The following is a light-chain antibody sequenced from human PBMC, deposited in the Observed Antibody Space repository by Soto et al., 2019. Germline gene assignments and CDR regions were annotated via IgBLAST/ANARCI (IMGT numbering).Light chain of an antibody. J-gene: IGLJ2*01. CDR3: AAWDDSLHVV. V-gene: IGLV1-47*01. Sequence: QSVLTQPPSASGTPGQRVTISCSGSSSNIGSNYVYWYQQLPGTAPKLLIYRNNQRPSGVPDRFSGSKSGTSASLAISGLRSEDDADYYCAAWDDSLHVVFGGGTKLTVL. CDR1: SSNIGSNY. CDR2: RNN.